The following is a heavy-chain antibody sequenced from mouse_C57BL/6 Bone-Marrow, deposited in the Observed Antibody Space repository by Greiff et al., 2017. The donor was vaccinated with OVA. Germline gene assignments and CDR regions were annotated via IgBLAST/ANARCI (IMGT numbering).Heavy chain of an antibody. V-gene: IGHV5-12*01. Sequence: EVQLQESGGGLVQPGGSLKLSCAASGFTFSDYYMYWVRQTPEKRLEWVAYISNGGGSTYYPDTVKGRFTISRDNAKNTLYLQMSRLKSEDTAMYYCARLFYDYDDFDVWGTGTTVTVSS. D-gene: IGHD2-4*01. CDR1: GFTFSDYY. CDR3: ARLFYDYDDFDV. CDR2: ISNGGGST. J-gene: IGHJ1*03.